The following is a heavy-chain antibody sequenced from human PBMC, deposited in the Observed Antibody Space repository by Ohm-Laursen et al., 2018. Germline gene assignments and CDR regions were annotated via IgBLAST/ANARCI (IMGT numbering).Heavy chain of an antibody. CDR3: ARVGLGNYLDY. D-gene: IGHD1-26*01. V-gene: IGHV3-64*02. J-gene: IGHJ4*02. CDR2: ITTNGGGT. Sequence: GSLRLSCAASGFTFSNFGMYWVRQAPGKGLEFASSITTNGGGTYYVDSVKGRFTISRDNSKNILYLQMGSLRSEDMAVYYCARVGLGNYLDYWGQGTLVTVSS. CDR1: GFTFSNFG.